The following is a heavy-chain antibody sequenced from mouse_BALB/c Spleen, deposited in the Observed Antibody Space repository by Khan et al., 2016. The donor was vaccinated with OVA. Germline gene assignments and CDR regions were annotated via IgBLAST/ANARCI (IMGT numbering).Heavy chain of an antibody. D-gene: IGHD1-1*01. J-gene: IGHJ3*01. CDR2: ISYFGNT. CDR1: GDSITRGY. V-gene: IGHV3-8*02. CDR3: ACGLRGFAY. Sequence: EVQLQESGPSLVKPSQTLSLTCSVTGDSITRGYWNWIRKFPGNKLDYMGYISYFGNTYCYPSPKSRISIIRDTSKNQYYLQLNSVTTEDTATYYCACGLRGFAYWGQGTLVTVSA.